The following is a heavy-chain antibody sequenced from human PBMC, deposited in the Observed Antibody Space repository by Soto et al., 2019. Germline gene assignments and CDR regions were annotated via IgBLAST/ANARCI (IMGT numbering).Heavy chain of an antibody. CDR1: GGSISSYY. CDR3: EREATAGWLDP. CDR2: IYYSGST. J-gene: IGHJ5*02. Sequence: SETLSLTCTVSGGSISSYYWSWIRQPPGKGLEWIGYIYYSGSTNYNPSLKSRVTISVDTSKNQFSLKLSSVTAADTAVYYCEREATAGWLDPWGPGTMVTVYS. D-gene: IGHD1-1*01. V-gene: IGHV4-59*01.